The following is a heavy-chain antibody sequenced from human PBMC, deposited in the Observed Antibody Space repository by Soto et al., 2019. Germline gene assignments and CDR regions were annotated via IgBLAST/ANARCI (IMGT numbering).Heavy chain of an antibody. CDR2: ISGSGGST. D-gene: IGHD6-6*01. J-gene: IGHJ4*01. CDR1: GFTFSSYA. V-gene: IGHV3-23*01. CDR3: AKTPYSSSSLYFDY. Sequence: GGSLRLSCAASGFTFSSYAMSWVRQAPGKGLEWVSAISGSGGSTYYADSVKGRFTISRNNSKNTLYLQMNSLRAEDTAVYYCAKTPYSSSSLYFDYWGHGTLVTVSS.